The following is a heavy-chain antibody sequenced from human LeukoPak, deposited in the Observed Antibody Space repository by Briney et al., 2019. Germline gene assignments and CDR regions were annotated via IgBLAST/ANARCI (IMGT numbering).Heavy chain of an antibody. J-gene: IGHJ4*02. CDR2: INPDGRTI. V-gene: IGHV3-74*03. Sequence: PGGSLRLSCEDPGFTFSSYWMHWVRQAPGKGLVWVSRINPDGRTITYADSVKGRFTISRDNAKNTLYLQMNSLRVEDTAVYYCARVAVGRYDFDYRGQGTLVTVSS. D-gene: IGHD1-26*01. CDR1: GFTFSSYW. CDR3: ARVAVGRYDFDY.